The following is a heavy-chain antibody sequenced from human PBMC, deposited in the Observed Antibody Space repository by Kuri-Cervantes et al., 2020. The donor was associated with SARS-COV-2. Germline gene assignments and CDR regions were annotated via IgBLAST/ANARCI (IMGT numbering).Heavy chain of an antibody. J-gene: IGHJ5*02. Sequence: GGSLRLSCAASGFTFSSYGMHWVRQAPGKGLEWVAFIRYDGSNKYYADSVKGRFTISRDNSKNTLYLQMNSLRAEDTAVYYCAKDRGAIFAKYCSSTSCYTNWFDPWGQGTLVTVSS. D-gene: IGHD2-2*02. V-gene: IGHV3-30*02. CDR1: GFTFSSYG. CDR3: AKDRGAIFAKYCSSTSCYTNWFDP. CDR2: IRYDGSNK.